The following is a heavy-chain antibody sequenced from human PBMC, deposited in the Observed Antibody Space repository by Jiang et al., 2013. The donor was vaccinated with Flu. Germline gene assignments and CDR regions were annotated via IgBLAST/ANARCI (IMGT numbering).Heavy chain of an antibody. J-gene: IGHJ3*02. V-gene: IGHV4-31*03. CDR3: AREMVTGPTRYHDAFDI. CDR2: IYYSGNT. CDR1: GGSFSSGGYY. D-gene: IGHD4-23*01. Sequence: GPGLVKPSQTLSLTCTVSGGSFSSGGYYWSWIRQHPGKGLEWIGYIYYSGNTYYNPSLKSRVTISVDTSKNQFSLTLSSVTAADTAVYYCAREMVTGPTRYHDAFDIWGQGTMVTVSS.